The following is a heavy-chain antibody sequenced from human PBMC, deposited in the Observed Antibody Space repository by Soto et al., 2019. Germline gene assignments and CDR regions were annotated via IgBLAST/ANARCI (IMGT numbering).Heavy chain of an antibody. J-gene: IGHJ4*02. D-gene: IGHD6-19*01. V-gene: IGHV6-1*01. CDR1: GDSVSSNTAA. CDR2: TYYRSNWRH. Sequence: PSQTLSLTCAISGDSVSSNTAAWNWIRSSPSRGLEWLGRTYYRSNWRHDYAVSVKSRITVNPDTSKNHFSLKLNSVTPDETAVYYCARGVAGSGFDLWGQGTLVTVSS. CDR3: ARGVAGSGFDL.